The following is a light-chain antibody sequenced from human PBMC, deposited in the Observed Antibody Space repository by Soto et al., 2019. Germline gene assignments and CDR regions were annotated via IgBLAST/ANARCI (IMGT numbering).Light chain of an antibody. Sequence: QSVLTRPASVSGSPGQSITISCTGASSDVGAFNYVSWYQQHPGKAPKLMIYEVTNRPSGVSNRFSGSKSGDTASLTISGLQAEDEADYYCSSYASFSTVFGGGTKLTVL. J-gene: IGLJ2*01. CDR1: SSDVGAFNY. CDR3: SSYASFSTV. CDR2: EVT. V-gene: IGLV2-14*01.